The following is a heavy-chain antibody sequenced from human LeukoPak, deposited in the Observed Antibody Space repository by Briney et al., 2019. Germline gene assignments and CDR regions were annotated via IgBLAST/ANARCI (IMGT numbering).Heavy chain of an antibody. J-gene: IGHJ6*03. D-gene: IGHD3-10*01. CDR2: INPNSGGT. V-gene: IGHV1-2*02. CDR3: ARGLGITMVRGVISYYYYYMDV. CDR1: GYTFTGYY. Sequence: ASVKVSCKASGYTFTGYYMHWVRQAPGQGLEWMGWINPNSGGTNYAQKFQGRVTMTRDTSISTAYMELSSLRSEDTAVYYCARGLGITMVRGVISYYYYYMDVWGKGTTVTISS.